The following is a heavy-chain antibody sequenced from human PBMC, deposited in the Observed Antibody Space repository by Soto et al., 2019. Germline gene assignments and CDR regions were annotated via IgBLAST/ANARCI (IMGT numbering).Heavy chain of an antibody. CDR1: GFTFSDYY. CDR2: ISSSGSTI. D-gene: IGHD3-22*01. CDR3: ARDQSPYYYDSSGPPLA. Sequence: GGSLRLSCAASGFTFSDYYMSWIRQAPGKGLEWVSYISSSGSTIYYADSVKGRFTISRDNAKNSLYLQMNSLRAEDTAVYCCARDQSPYYYDSSGPPLAWGQGTLVTVSS. V-gene: IGHV3-11*01. J-gene: IGHJ5*02.